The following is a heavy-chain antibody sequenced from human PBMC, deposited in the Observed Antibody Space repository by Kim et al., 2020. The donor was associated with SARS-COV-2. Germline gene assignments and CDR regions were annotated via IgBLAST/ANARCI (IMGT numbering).Heavy chain of an antibody. CDR2: FYPGDSDT. CDR1: GYRFTSYW. J-gene: IGHJ4*02. D-gene: IGHD1-1*01. Sequence: GESLKISCQGSGYRFTSYWIGWVRQMPGKGLEWMGMFYPGDSDTRYSPSFQGQVTISADKSISTAYLQWASLKASDTAIHYCARPGCGDGTYNSDDYWGQGTLVTVPS. V-gene: IGHV5-51*01. CDR3: ARPGCGDGTYNSDDY.